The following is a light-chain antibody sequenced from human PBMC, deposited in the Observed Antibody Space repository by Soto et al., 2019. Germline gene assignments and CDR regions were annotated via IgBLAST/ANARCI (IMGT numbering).Light chain of an antibody. CDR2: LGP. CDR3: LQGRQTAHT. J-gene: IGKJ2*01. CDR1: QSLLQIHGYNY. Sequence: DIVVPQSTLSLPVTPGEPASISCKSSQSLLQIHGYNYLDWYLHKPGQSPQGLIYLGPNRASGVPYKYSGSGSGTHCTLNISRVDAEDVGVYDVLQGRQTAHTFGQGTRLEIK. V-gene: IGKV2-28*01.